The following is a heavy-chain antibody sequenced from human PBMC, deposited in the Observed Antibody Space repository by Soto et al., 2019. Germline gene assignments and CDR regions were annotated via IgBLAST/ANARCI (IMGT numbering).Heavy chain of an antibody. CDR2: ISGSGGST. D-gene: IGHD6-13*01. V-gene: IGHV3-23*01. J-gene: IGHJ4*02. CDR3: AKVGSGAYSSSRGPYYFDY. Sequence: EVQLLESGGGLVQPGGSLRLSCAASGFTFSSYAMSWVRQAPGKGLEWVSAISGSGGSTYYADSVKGRFTISRDNSKNTLYLQMNSLRAEDTAVYYCAKVGSGAYSSSRGPYYFDYWGQGTLVTVSS. CDR1: GFTFSSYA.